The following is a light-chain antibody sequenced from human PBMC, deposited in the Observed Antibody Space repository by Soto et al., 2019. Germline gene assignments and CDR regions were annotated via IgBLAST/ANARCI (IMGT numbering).Light chain of an antibody. CDR2: DAS. CDR1: QTIRW. V-gene: IGKV1-5*01. J-gene: IGKJ2*01. CDR3: QQYNSY. Sequence: DIQLTQSPSTLSASVGDRVAITCRASQTIRWLAWYQQKPGKAPKVLIYDASNLETGVPSRFSGSGSGTEFTLTINSLQPDDFATYYCQQYNSYFGQGTNLEIK.